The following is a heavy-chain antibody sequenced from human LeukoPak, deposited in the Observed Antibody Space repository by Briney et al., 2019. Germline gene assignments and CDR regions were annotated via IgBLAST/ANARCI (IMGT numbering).Heavy chain of an antibody. CDR2: ISPTGSTT. CDR3: ARGPNSNWSGLDF. Sequence: GGSLRLSCTASGFSFSGHWMHWARQLPGKGLVWVSRISPTGSTTSYADSVKGRFTVSRDNAKNTLYLQVNNLRAEDTAVYYCARGPNSNWSGLDFWGRGTLLTVSS. D-gene: IGHD6-6*01. CDR1: GFSFSGHW. V-gene: IGHV3-74*01. J-gene: IGHJ4*02.